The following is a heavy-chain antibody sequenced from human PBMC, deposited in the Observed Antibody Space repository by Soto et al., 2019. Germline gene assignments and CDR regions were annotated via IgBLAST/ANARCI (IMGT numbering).Heavy chain of an antibody. V-gene: IGHV4-59*01. J-gene: IGHJ6*03. CDR2: IYYSGST. Sequence: SETLSLTCTVSGGSISIYYWSWIRQPPGKGLEWIGYIYYSGSTNYNPSLKSRVTISVDTSKNQFSLKLSSVTAADTAVYYCARGAAMITFGGVIVPEYYYYYMDVWGKGTTVTVSS. CDR1: GGSISIYY. CDR3: ARGAAMITFGGVIVPEYYYYYMDV. D-gene: IGHD3-16*02.